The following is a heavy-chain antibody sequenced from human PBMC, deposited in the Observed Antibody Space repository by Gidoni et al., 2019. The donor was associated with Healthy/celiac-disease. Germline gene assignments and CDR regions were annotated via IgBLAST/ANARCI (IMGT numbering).Heavy chain of an antibody. J-gene: IGHJ4*02. CDR2: VWYDGSNK. CDR1: GFTFSSYG. D-gene: IGHD3-3*01. Sequence: QVQLVESGGGVVQPGRSLRLSWAASGFTFSSYGMHWVRQAPGKGLEWVAVVWYDGSNKYYADSVKGRFTISRDNSKNTLYLQMNSLRAEDTAVYYCARDWRGYWGQGTLVTVSS. V-gene: IGHV3-33*01. CDR3: ARDWRGY.